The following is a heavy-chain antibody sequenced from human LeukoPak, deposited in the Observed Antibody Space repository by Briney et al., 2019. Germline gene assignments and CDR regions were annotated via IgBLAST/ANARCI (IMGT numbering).Heavy chain of an antibody. CDR3: ARDRPYDFRGTYNYYYYGMDV. D-gene: IGHD3-3*01. CDR1: VCTFTNYG. V-gene: IGHV1-18*01. Sequence: ASVNVSCKASVCTFTNYGFTGVRQPPGQGREGVGWINGYNGDTKYAQKFHGRVTLTADTSARKVYIELRSLRSDDTAVYYCARDRPYDFRGTYNYYYYGMDVWGQGTTVTVSS. CDR2: INGYNGDT. J-gene: IGHJ6*02.